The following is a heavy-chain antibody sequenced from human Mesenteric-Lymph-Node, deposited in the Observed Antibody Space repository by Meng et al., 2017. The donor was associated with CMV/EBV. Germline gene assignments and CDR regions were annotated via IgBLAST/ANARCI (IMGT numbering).Heavy chain of an antibody. CDR1: GFSVSSNS. Sequence: GESLKISCAASGFSVSSNSMSWVRQAPGKGLEWVSIIYTGGSTHYADSVKGRFTISRDNSKNTLYLQMNSLRAEDTAVYYCAKGLGGFVVVPAAIGGWYYYGMDVWGQGTTVTVSS. J-gene: IGHJ6*02. CDR2: IYTGGST. D-gene: IGHD2-2*01. V-gene: IGHV3-53*01. CDR3: AKGLGGFVVVPAAIGGWYYYGMDV.